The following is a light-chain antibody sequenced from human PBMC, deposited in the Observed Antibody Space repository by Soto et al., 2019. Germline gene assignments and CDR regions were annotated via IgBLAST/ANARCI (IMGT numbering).Light chain of an antibody. CDR1: QSVSNNY. Sequence: VLTQSPGTLSLSPVERATLSCRASQSVSNNYLAWYQQKPGQAPRLLIYGASNRATGIPDRFSGSGSGTDFTLTISRLEPEDFAVCYCQQYGSSGTFGQGTKVDI. V-gene: IGKV3-20*01. J-gene: IGKJ1*01. CDR2: GAS. CDR3: QQYGSSGT.